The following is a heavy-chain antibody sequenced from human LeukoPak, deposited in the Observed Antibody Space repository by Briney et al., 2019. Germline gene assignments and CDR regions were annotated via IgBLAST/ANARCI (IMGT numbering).Heavy chain of an antibody. Sequence: SETLSLTCTVSGGGLSYYWGWIRQPPGKGLEWIGTIFYSGNTYYNPSLKSRVTMSIDTSKNQFSLKLSSVTAADTAVYYCARDRSIEYSSSSTWFDPWGQGTLVTVSS. CDR3: ARDRSIEYSSSSTWFDP. J-gene: IGHJ5*02. V-gene: IGHV4-39*07. CDR1: GGGLSYY. CDR2: IFYSGNT. D-gene: IGHD6-6*01.